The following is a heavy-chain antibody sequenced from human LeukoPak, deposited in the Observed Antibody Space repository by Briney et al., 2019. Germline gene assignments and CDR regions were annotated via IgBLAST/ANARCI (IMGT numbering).Heavy chain of an antibody. J-gene: IGHJ5*02. CDR2: INHSGST. CDR1: GGSFSGYY. D-gene: IGHD2-2*01. Sequence: SETLSLTCAVYGGSFSGYYWSWIRQPPGKGLEWIGEINHSGSTNYNPSLKSRVTISVDTSKNQFSLKLSSVTAADTAVYYCARDVVGGYCSSTSCYGVGWFDPWGQGTLVTVSS. CDR3: ARDVVGGYCSSTSCYGVGWFDP. V-gene: IGHV4-34*01.